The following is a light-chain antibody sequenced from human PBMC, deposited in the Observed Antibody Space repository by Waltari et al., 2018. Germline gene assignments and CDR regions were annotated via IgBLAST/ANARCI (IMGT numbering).Light chain of an antibody. CDR2: GSS. J-gene: IGKJ1*01. Sequence: EIVLTQSPGTLSVSPGETATLPCRASQSVASGYLAWYQQKPGQAPRLLIYGSSSRATGIPDRFSGSGSGTDFTLIITRLEPEDFAVYYCQQYISSPRTFGQGTKVEIK. CDR1: QSVASGY. CDR3: QQYISSPRT. V-gene: IGKV3-20*01.